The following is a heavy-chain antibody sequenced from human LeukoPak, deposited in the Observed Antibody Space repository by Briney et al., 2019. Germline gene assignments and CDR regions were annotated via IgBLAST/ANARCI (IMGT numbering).Heavy chain of an antibody. CDR2: IYYSGST. J-gene: IGHJ4*02. CDR3: ARGSGSGSYYVY. V-gene: IGHV4-39*07. Sequence: PSETLSLTCTVTGGTISNSNYYWGWIRQPPGKGLEWIGSIYYSGSTYYNPSLTSRVTISPDTSKNHFSLKLSSVTAADTAVYYCARGSGSGSYYVYWGQGTLVTVSS. CDR1: GGTISNSNYY. D-gene: IGHD3-10*01.